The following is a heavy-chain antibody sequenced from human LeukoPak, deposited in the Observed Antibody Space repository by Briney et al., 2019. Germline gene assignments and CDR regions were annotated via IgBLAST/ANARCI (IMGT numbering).Heavy chain of an antibody. CDR2: ISSSSSTI. Sequence: GVSLRLFCGACVFPFSDYYMRWIRQASGKGLEWVSYISSSSSTIYYADSVKGRFTISRDNAKNSLYLQMNSLRAEDTAVYYCARPWGSSGPNFDYWGQGTLVTVSS. J-gene: IGHJ4*02. V-gene: IGHV3-11*01. CDR1: VFPFSDYY. CDR3: ARPWGSSGPNFDY. D-gene: IGHD6-19*01.